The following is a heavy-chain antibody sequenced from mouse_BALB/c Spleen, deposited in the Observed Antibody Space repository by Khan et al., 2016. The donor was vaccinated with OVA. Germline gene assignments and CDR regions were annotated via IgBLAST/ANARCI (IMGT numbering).Heavy chain of an antibody. J-gene: IGHJ3*01. D-gene: IGHD1-2*01. V-gene: IGHV5-15*02. Sequence: EVELVESGGGLVQPGGSRKLSCAASGFTFSDYGMAWVRQAPGKGPEWVAFISDFAYTIFYADTVTGRFTISRENAKNTLYLEMSRLRSEYTAIYYCARGGGTAPFAYWGLGTLVTVSA. CDR1: GFTFSDYG. CDR3: ARGGGTAPFAY. CDR2: ISDFAYTI.